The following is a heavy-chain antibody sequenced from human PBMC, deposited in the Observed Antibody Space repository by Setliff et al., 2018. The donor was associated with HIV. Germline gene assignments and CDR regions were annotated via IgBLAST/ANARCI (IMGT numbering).Heavy chain of an antibody. J-gene: IGHJ4*02. CDR2: VYHTGRT. CDR3: ARVGWDYYDSSGVGEFDY. D-gene: IGHD3-22*01. Sequence: SETLSLTCAVSGGSISTRDWWTWVRQPPGKGLEWIGEVYHTGRTYYNPSLKSRVTISVDTSKNQFSLKLSSVTAADTAVYYCARVGWDYYDSSGVGEFDYWGQGTLVTVSS. CDR1: GGSISTRDW. V-gene: IGHV4-4*02.